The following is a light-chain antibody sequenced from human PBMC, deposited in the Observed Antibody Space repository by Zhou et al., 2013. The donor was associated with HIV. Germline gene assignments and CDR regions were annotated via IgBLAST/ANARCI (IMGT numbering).Light chain of an antibody. CDR2: AAA. Sequence: DIQMTQSPSSVSASVGDRVTITCRASQGFGTWLAWYQQRPGTAPKLLVYAAASLQSGVPSRFSVSVSGTDFTLTINNLQPEDFATYYCQQTNTLPTTWTFGQGT. CDR1: QGFGTW. J-gene: IGKJ1*01. V-gene: IGKV1-12*01. CDR3: QQTNTLPTTWT.